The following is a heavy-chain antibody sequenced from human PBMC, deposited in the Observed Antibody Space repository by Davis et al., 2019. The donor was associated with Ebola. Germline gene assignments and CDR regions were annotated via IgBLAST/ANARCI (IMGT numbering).Heavy chain of an antibody. CDR2: INAGNGNT. J-gene: IGHJ5*02. CDR3: ARDKVAATVNWFDP. D-gene: IGHD2-15*01. Sequence: AASVKVSCKASGYTLTSYAMHWVRQAPGQRLEWMGWINAGNGNTKYSQKFQGRVTITRDTSASTAYMELSSLRSEDTAVYYCARDKVAATVNWFDPWGQGTLVTVSS. V-gene: IGHV1-3*01. CDR1: GYTLTSYA.